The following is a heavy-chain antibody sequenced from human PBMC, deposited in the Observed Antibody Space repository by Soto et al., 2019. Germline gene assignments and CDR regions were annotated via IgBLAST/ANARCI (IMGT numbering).Heavy chain of an antibody. CDR1: GFTFDDYT. D-gene: IGHD3-10*01. Sequence: EVQLVDSVGVVVQPGGSLRLSCAASGFTFDDYTMHWLRQAPGKGLEWVSRISRDGGSTYYADSVKGRFTSSRDNSKNSLYLQTNSLSTEDTAWYYCAKDTGSGGFDYWGQGTLVTVSS. CDR3: AKDTGSGGFDY. J-gene: IGHJ4*02. CDR2: ISRDGGST. V-gene: IGHV3-43*01.